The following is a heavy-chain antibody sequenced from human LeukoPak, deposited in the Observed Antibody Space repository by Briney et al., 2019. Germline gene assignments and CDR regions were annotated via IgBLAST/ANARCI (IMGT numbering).Heavy chain of an antibody. CDR1: GRSISSGGYY. V-gene: IGHV4-31*03. J-gene: IGHJ5*02. D-gene: IGHD2-15*01. CDR3: ARGVARGANWFDP. Sequence: SDNLSLTCTVSGRSISSGGYYWSWIRQHPGKGLEWLGYIYYSRSTYYNPCLKSRVTISVDTSKNQFSLKLSSVTAADTAVYYCARGVARGANWFDPWGQGTLVTVSS. CDR2: IYYSRST.